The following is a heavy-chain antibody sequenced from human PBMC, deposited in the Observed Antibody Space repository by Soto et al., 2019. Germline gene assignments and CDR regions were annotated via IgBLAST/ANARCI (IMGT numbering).Heavy chain of an antibody. Sequence: KSSETLSLTCTVSGASISGFYWSWIRKSAGKGLEWIGRIYATGTTDYNPSLKSRVTMSVDTSKKQFSLKLRSVTAADTAVYYCVRDGTKTLREWFDPWGQGISVTVSS. CDR3: VRDGTKTLREWFDP. CDR1: GASISGFY. J-gene: IGHJ5*02. V-gene: IGHV4-4*07. D-gene: IGHD1-1*01. CDR2: IYATGTT.